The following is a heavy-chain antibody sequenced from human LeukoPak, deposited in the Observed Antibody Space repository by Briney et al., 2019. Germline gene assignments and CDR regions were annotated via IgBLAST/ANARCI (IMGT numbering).Heavy chain of an antibody. V-gene: IGHV1-69*13. Sequence: ASVKVSCKASGGTFSSYAISWVRQAPGQGLEWMGGIIPIFGTANYAQKFQGRVTITADESTSTAYMELSSLRSEDTAVYYCARDRDHYYDSSGYYYPDAFDIWGQGTMVTVSS. CDR2: IIPIFGTA. CDR1: GGTFSSYA. J-gene: IGHJ3*02. D-gene: IGHD3-22*01. CDR3: ARDRDHYYDSSGYYYPDAFDI.